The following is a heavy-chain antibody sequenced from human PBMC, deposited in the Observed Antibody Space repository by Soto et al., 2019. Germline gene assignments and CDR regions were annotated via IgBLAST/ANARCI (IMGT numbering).Heavy chain of an antibody. D-gene: IGHD6-13*01. V-gene: IGHV1-2*04. CDR3: ARGPHSSSWYFFDY. Sequence: GASVTVSCTASGYTFTVYYMHWVRQAPGQGLEWMGWINPNSGGTNYAQKFQGWVTMTRDTSISTAYMELSRLRSDDTAVYYCARGPHSSSWYFFDYWGQGTLVTVSS. CDR1: GYTFTVYY. CDR2: INPNSGGT. J-gene: IGHJ4*02.